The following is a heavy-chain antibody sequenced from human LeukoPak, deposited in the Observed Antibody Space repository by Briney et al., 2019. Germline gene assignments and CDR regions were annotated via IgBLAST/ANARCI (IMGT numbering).Heavy chain of an antibody. CDR3: ARHYGSGSYPLDY. Sequence: SETLSLTCTVSVASISSYYWSWIRQTPGKGLEYIGYIHYSGSTNYNPSLKSRITMSVDTSKNQFSLNLRSVTAADTAVYYCARHYGSGSYPLDYWGQGTLVTVSS. J-gene: IGHJ4*02. CDR2: IHYSGST. V-gene: IGHV4-59*08. D-gene: IGHD3-10*01. CDR1: VASISSYY.